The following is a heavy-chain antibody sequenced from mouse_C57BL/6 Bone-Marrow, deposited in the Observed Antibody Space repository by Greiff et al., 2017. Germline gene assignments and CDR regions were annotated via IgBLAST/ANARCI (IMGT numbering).Heavy chain of an antibody. D-gene: IGHD1-1*01. J-gene: IGHJ2*01. Sequence: QVQLQQSGAELARPGASVKMSCKASGYTFTSYTMHWVKQRPGQGLEWIGYINPSSGYTKYKQKFKDKATLTADKSSSTAYMQLSSLTSEDSAVYYCARSITTVEDYFDYWGQGTTLTVSS. CDR1: GYTFTSYT. CDR2: INPSSGYT. V-gene: IGHV1-4*01. CDR3: ARSITTVEDYFDY.